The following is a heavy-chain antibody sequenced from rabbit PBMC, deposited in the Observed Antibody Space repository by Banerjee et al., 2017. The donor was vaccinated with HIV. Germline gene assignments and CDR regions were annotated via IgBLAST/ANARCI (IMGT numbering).Heavy chain of an antibody. D-gene: IGHD7-1*01. V-gene: IGHV1S45*01. Sequence: QEQLEESGGDLVKPEGSLTLTCTASGIDFSSGYDMCRVSEASGKGLEWIACIYTGSSGSTYYASWAKGRFTISKTSSTTMTLQMTSLTAADTATYFCARYFSSLTGWNFGLWGQGTLVTVS. CDR2: IYTGSSGST. J-gene: IGHJ3*01. CDR1: GIDFSSGYD. CDR3: ARYFSSLTGWNFGL.